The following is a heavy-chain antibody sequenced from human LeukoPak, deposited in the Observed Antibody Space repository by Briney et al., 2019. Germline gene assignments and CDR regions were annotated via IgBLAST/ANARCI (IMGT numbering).Heavy chain of an antibody. D-gene: IGHD3-10*01. CDR2: MNPNSGNT. J-gene: IGHJ6*03. CDR1: GYTFTSYD. Sequence: ASVKVSCKASGYTFTSYDINWVRQATGQGLEWMGWMNPNSGNTGYAQKFQGRVTMTRNTSISTAYMELSSLRSEDTAVYYCARGISRMVRGVIIPYYYYYMDVWGKGTTVTISS. CDR3: ARGISRMVRGVIIPYYYYYMDV. V-gene: IGHV1-8*01.